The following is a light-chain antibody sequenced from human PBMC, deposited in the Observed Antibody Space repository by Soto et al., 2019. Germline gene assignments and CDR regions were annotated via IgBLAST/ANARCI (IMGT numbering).Light chain of an antibody. Sequence: DIQMTQSPSSLSASVGDRVTITCQASQDITNYLNWYQQKPGKAPNLLIYDASNLETGVPSRFSGRGSGTHFTFPISCLQPEDIAKYYCQQYGTLRVTFGPGTKVDIK. CDR2: DAS. J-gene: IGKJ3*01. CDR1: QDITNY. CDR3: QQYGTLRVT. V-gene: IGKV1-33*01.